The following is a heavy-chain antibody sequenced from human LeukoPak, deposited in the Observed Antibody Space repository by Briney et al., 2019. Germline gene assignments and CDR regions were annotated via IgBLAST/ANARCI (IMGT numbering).Heavy chain of an antibody. J-gene: IGHJ4*02. Sequence: GRSLRLSCAASGFTFDDYAMHWVRQAPGKGLEWVSGISWNSGSIGYADSVKGRFTISRDNAKNSLYLQMNGLRAEDTALYYCAKAEGGWGQGTLVTVSS. CDR1: GFTFDDYA. CDR2: ISWNSGSI. CDR3: AKAEGG. V-gene: IGHV3-9*01.